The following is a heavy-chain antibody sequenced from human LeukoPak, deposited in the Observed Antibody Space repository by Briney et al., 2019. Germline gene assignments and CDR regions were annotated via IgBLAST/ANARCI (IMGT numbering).Heavy chain of an antibody. CDR3: ATDSRSCRY. V-gene: IGHV3-9*01. Sequence: GGSLRLSCAASGFTFDDYAMHWVRQAPGKGLEWVSGISWNSGSIGYADSVKGRFTISRDNAKNSLFLQMNSLRAEDTAMYYCATDSRSCRYWGQGTLVTVSS. CDR2: ISWNSGSI. CDR1: GFTFDDYA. J-gene: IGHJ4*02.